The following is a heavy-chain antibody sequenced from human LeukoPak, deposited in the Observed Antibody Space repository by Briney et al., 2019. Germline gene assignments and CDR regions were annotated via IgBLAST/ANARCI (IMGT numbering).Heavy chain of an antibody. CDR1: GGTFSSYA. Sequence: SVKVSCKASGGTFSSYAISWVRQAPGQGLEWMGRIIPIFGIANYAQKFQGRVTITADKSTSTAYMELSSLGSEDTAVYYCARGSDYGENNWFDPWGQGTLVTVSS. CDR2: IIPIFGIA. V-gene: IGHV1-69*04. D-gene: IGHD4-17*01. CDR3: ARGSDYGENNWFDP. J-gene: IGHJ5*02.